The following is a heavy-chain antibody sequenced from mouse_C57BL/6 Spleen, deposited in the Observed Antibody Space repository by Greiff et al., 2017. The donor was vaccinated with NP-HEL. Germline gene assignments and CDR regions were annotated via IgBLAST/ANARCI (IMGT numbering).Heavy chain of an antibody. CDR1: GFTFSSYA. V-gene: IGHV5-4*03. J-gene: IGHJ4*01. D-gene: IGHD6-1*01. CDR3: ARGDSDGMDY. Sequence: DVKLVESGGGLVKPGGSLKLSCAASGFTFSSYAMSWVRQTPEKRLEWVATISDGGSYTYYPDNVKGRFTISRDNAKNNLYLQMSHLKSEDTAMYYCARGDSDGMDYWGQGTSVTVSS. CDR2: ISDGGSYT.